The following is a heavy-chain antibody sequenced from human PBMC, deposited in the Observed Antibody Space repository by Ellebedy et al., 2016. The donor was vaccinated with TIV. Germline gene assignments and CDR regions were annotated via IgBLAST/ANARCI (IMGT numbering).Heavy chain of an antibody. J-gene: IGHJ4*02. CDR1: GFTFSSYW. D-gene: IGHD5-24*01. CDR3: ARSRDGYNFIGDY. Sequence: GESLKISCAASGFTFSSYWMHWVRQAPGKGLVWVSRINSDGSSTSYADSAKGRFTISRDNAKNTLYLQMNSLRAEDTAVYYCARSRDGYNFIGDYWGQGTLVTVSS. V-gene: IGHV3-74*01. CDR2: INSDGSST.